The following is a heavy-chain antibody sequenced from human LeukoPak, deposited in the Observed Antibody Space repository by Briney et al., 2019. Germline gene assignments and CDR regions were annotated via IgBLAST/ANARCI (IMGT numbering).Heavy chain of an antibody. V-gene: IGHV4-61*02. Sequence: SETLSLTCTVSGGSIISGVYYWSWIRQPAGQGLEWIGRIFPNGSANYNPSLKSRVAVSLDTSMNQFSLRLNSVTAADTAVYFCAAIEYHLRTPWFDPWGQGTLVTVSS. CDR2: IFPNGSA. CDR3: AAIEYHLRTPWFDP. CDR1: GGSIISGVYY. J-gene: IGHJ5*02. D-gene: IGHD2/OR15-2a*01.